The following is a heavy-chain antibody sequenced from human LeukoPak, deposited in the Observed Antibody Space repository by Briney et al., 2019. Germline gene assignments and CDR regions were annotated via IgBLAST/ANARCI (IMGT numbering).Heavy chain of an antibody. D-gene: IGHD3-3*01. Sequence: SQTLSLTCTVSGGSISSGSYYWSWIRQPAGKGLEWIGRIDTSGSTNYNPSLKSRVTISVDTSKNQFSLKLSSVTAADTAVYYCARGGKEGFWSGYYQDYWGQGTLVTVSS. CDR3: ARGGKEGFWSGYYQDY. CDR2: IDTSGST. V-gene: IGHV4-61*02. CDR1: GGSISSGSYY. J-gene: IGHJ4*02.